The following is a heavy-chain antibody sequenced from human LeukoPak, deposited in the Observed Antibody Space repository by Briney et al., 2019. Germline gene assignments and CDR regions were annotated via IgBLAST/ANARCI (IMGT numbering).Heavy chain of an antibody. CDR3: ARDPGIVGAN. Sequence: ASVKVSCKASGGTFSSYAISWVRQAPGQGLEWMGRTIPILGIANYAQKFQGRVTITADKSTSTAYMELSSLRSEDTAVYYCARDPGIVGANWGQGTLVTVSS. CDR1: GGTFSSYA. D-gene: IGHD1-26*01. CDR2: TIPILGIA. J-gene: IGHJ1*01. V-gene: IGHV1-69*04.